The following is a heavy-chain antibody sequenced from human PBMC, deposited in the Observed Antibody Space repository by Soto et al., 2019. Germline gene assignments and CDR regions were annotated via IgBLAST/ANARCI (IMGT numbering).Heavy chain of an antibody. J-gene: IGHJ5*02. V-gene: IGHV3-11*06. CDR2: ISSSSSYT. CDR3: ARVDADIGVVPAGKTGNNWFDP. CDR1: GFTFSDYY. Sequence: GGSLRLSCAASGFTFSDYYMSWIRQAPGKGLEWVSYISSSSSYTNYADSVKGRFTISRDNAKNSLYLQMNSLRAEDTAVYYCARVDADIGVVPAGKTGNNWFDPWGQGTLVTVSS. D-gene: IGHD2-2*01.